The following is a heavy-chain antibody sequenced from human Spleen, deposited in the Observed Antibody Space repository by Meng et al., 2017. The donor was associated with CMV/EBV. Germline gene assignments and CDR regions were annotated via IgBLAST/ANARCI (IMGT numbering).Heavy chain of an antibody. V-gene: IGHV1-69*05. J-gene: IGHJ4*02. CDR1: GVNLSSSS. Sequence: GVNLSSSSSTWVRQAPEQRLEAVGGILPIFEVTRTTTPLQIPINLPTDESTNTAYLELTNLRSEDTALYYCARGDSSNSQLIHYFNHWGQGALVTVSS. D-gene: IGHD4-11*01. CDR3: ARGDSSNSQLIHYFNH. CDR2: ILPIFEVT.